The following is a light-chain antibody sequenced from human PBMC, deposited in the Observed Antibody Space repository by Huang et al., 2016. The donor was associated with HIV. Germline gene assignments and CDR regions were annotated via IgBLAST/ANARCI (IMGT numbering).Light chain of an antibody. Sequence: DIQMTQSPSSLSASVGDRVTITCRASQGIGNSLAWYQQTPDKAPSLLLYATSTLDSGVPSLFSGSGSGTHYSLTINTLQPEDIASYYCQQYHSLPWTFGQGTKVEIK. J-gene: IGKJ1*01. CDR2: ATS. CDR3: QQYHSLPWT. V-gene: IGKV1-NL1*01. CDR1: QGIGNS.